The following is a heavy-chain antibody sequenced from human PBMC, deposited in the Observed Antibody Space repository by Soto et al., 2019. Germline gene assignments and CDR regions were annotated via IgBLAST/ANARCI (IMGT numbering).Heavy chain of an antibody. V-gene: IGHV1-69*02. D-gene: IGHD3-3*01. CDR2: IIPILGIA. CDR3: ARVAGDWSGYYTGGGSGSDY. CDR1: GGTFSSYT. Sequence: GASVKVSCKASGGTFSSYTISWVRQAPGQGLEWMGRIIPILGIANYAQKFQGRVTITADKSTSTAYMELSSLRSEDTAVYYCARVAGDWSGYYTGGGSGSDYWGQGTLVNVSS. J-gene: IGHJ4*02.